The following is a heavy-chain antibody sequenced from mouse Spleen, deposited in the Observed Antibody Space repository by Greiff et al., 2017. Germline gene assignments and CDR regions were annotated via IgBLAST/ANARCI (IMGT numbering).Heavy chain of an antibody. J-gene: IGHJ3*01. CDR2: IDPSDSYT. CDR3: ARREDGPFAY. CDR1: GYTFTSYW. Sequence: QVQLQQPGAELVKPGASVKLSCKASGYTFTSYWMQWVKQRPGQGLEWIGEIDPSDSYTNYNQKFKGKATLTVDTSSSTAYMQLSSLTSEDSAVYYCARREDGPFAYWGQGTLVTVSA. D-gene: IGHD2-3*01. V-gene: IGHV1-50*01.